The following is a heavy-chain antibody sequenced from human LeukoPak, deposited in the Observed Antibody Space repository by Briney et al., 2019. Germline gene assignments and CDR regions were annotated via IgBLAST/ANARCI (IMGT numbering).Heavy chain of an antibody. V-gene: IGHV1-69*05. Sequence: SVKVSCKASGGTFSSYAISWVRQAPGQGLEWMGGIIPIFGTANYAQKLQGRVTMTTDTSTSTAYMELRSLRSDDTAVYYCARDAPELKWELLRLSDYWGQGTLVTVSS. CDR2: IIPIFGTA. J-gene: IGHJ4*02. CDR3: ARDAPELKWELLRLSDY. D-gene: IGHD1-26*01. CDR1: GGTFSSYA.